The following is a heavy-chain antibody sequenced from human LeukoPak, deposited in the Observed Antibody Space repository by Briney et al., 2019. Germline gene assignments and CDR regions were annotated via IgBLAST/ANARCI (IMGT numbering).Heavy chain of an antibody. Sequence: PSETLSLTCTVSGGSISSYYWSWIRQPAGKGLEWIGRIYTSGSTNYNPSLKSRVTMSVDTSKNQFSLKLGSVTAADTAVYYCARDAAEEVADRTYYFDYWGQGTLVTVSS. CDR1: GGSISSYY. J-gene: IGHJ4*02. CDR2: IYTSGST. V-gene: IGHV4-4*07. CDR3: ARDAAEEVADRTYYFDY. D-gene: IGHD6-19*01.